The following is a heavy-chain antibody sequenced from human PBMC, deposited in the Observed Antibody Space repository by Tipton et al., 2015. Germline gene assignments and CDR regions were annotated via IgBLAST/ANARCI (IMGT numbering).Heavy chain of an antibody. CDR2: IQYSGST. J-gene: IGHJ3*02. V-gene: IGHV4-59*01. Sequence: TLSLTCSVSSDSISKYYWSWIRQPPGKELEWIGYIQYSGSTNYNPSLKSRVTVLLDTSKTQFSLSLTSVTAADTAVYYCARVPDSVFDAFDIWGQGTMVTVSS. D-gene: IGHD5/OR15-5a*01. CDR1: SDSISKYY. CDR3: ARVPDSVFDAFDI.